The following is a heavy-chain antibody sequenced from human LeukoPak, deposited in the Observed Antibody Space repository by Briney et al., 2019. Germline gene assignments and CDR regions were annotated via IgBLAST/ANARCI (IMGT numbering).Heavy chain of an antibody. J-gene: IGHJ4*02. D-gene: IGHD6-6*01. Sequence: ASVKVSCKASGYTFNNYAINWVRQAPGQGLEWMGWISAYNGNTYYAQKFQGRVTMSTDTSTSTAYMELRSLRSDDTAVYYCARDRWVRGSSSYSDYWGQGTLVTVSS. CDR2: ISAYNGNT. V-gene: IGHV1-18*01. CDR1: GYTFNNYA. CDR3: ARDRWVRGSSSYSDY.